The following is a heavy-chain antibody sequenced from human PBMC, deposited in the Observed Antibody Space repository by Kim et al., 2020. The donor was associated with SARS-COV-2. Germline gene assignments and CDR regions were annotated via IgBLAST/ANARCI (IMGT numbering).Heavy chain of an antibody. V-gene: IGHV3-23*01. CDR1: GFTFSSYA. CDR3: AKGGVLRYFDWLLSPWDYYDYMDV. D-gene: IGHD3-9*01. Sequence: GGSLRLSCAASGFTFSSYAMSWVRQAPGKGLEWVSAISGSGGSTYYADSVKGRFTISRDNSKNTLYLQMNSLRAEDTAVYYCAKGGVLRYFDWLLSPWDYYDYMDVWGKGTTVTGSS. CDR2: ISGSGGST. J-gene: IGHJ6*03.